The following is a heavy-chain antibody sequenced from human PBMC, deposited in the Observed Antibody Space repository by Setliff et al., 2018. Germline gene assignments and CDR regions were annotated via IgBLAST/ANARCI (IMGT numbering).Heavy chain of an antibody. CDR1: GWSFSGYY. J-gene: IGHJ3*02. CDR2: ISSIGNT. CDR3: ARRGYYYGWGDSNAFDI. V-gene: IGHV4-59*08. Sequence: PSETLSLTCAVYGWSFSGYYWNWIRQAPGKGLEWIGCISSIGNTYYNPSLGSRLTISADTSNNQFSLNLISVTAADPAVYYCARRGYYYGWGDSNAFDIWGQGTMVTVSS. D-gene: IGHD3-10*01.